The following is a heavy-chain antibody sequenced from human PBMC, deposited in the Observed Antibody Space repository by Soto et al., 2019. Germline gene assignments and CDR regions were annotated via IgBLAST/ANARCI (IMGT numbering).Heavy chain of an antibody. J-gene: IGHJ4*02. CDR3: ARAHGTKGVIDY. Sequence: PSERLSRTCTVCGASVISRTGYYWCWISQFPGKGLEWIGYVYYSGNSYSKPSLRSRVSISVDTSKNEFSLRLTSVTDADTALYYCARAHGTKGVIDYWGQGTLVSVSS. CDR2: VYYSGNS. CDR1: GASVISRTGYY. D-gene: IGHD1-7*01. V-gene: IGHV4-31*03.